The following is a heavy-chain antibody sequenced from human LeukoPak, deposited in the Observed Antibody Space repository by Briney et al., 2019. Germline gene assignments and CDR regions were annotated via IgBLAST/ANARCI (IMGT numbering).Heavy chain of an antibody. CDR1: GFTSIAYA. CDR3: ARNQQLGGHSYYYYGMDV. V-gene: IGHV3-23*01. J-gene: IGHJ6*02. D-gene: IGHD3-16*01. Sequence: GGSLRLTCVGSGFTSIAYALTWARQAPGKGLEWVSGISGGGVTTYYADSVKGRFTISRDNSKNTLYLQMNSLRADDTAIYYCARNQQLGGHSYYYYGMDVWGQGTTVTVSS. CDR2: ISGGGVTT.